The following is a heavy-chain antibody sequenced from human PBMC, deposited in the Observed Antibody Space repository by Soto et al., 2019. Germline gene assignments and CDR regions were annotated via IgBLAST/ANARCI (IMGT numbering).Heavy chain of an antibody. Sequence: QVQMVQSGAEVKKPGASVKVSCKTSGHTFTGHHMHWVRQAPGQGLEWMGLIDLDIGDTKYAQKFPGRVTSDRGTAIPTAYMEARGVRSEDPAVYYCAPEPTGAAGFYFWGQGTLVTVSS. J-gene: IGHJ4*02. CDR1: GHTFTGHH. CDR3: APEPTGAAGFYF. D-gene: IGHD2-15*01. CDR2: IDLDIGDT. V-gene: IGHV1-2*02.